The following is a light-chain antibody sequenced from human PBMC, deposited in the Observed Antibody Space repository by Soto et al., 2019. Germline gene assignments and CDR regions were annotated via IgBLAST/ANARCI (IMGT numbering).Light chain of an antibody. CDR2: VERSGTY. V-gene: IGLV4-60*02. Sequence: QSVLTQSSSASASLGSSVKLTCTLSSGQSTYIIAWHQQQPGKAPRYLMKVERSGTYNRGGGIPDRFSGSSSGADRYPTVSNLQFEDEADYYCETWDNYTPVVFGGGPKLTVL. J-gene: IGLJ2*01. CDR3: ETWDNYTPVV. CDR1: SGQSTYI.